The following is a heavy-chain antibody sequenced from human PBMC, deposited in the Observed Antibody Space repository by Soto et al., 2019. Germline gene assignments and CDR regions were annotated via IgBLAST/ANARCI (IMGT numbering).Heavy chain of an antibody. D-gene: IGHD3-3*01. CDR2: MYYSGST. J-gene: IGHJ6*03. V-gene: IGHV4-39*01. Sequence: QLQLQESGPGLVKPSETLSLSCTVSGDSISTSSSYYWGWIRQPPGKGLEWIANMYYSGSTYYNPSLKSRVTISLATSKNQCSLKLSSVTAADTAVYYCARIKIVGILTYYMDVWGKGTTVTVSS. CDR3: ARIKIVGILTYYMDV. CDR1: GDSISTSSSYY.